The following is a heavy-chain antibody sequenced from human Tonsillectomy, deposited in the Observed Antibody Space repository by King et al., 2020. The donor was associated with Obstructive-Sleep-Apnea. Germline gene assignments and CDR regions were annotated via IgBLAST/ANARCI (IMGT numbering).Heavy chain of an antibody. CDR1: GFTFEDYA. CDR3: ASNHREVAGTFDY. Sequence: QLVQSGGGLVQPGRSLRLSCAASGFTFEDYAMHWFRQTPGKGLECVSGVVWNSGYRGYADSVKGRFTISRDNSKNSLYLQMNNLRTEDTALYYCASNHREVAGTFDYWGQGTLVTVSS. J-gene: IGHJ4*02. D-gene: IGHD6-19*01. CDR2: VVWNSGYR. V-gene: IGHV3-9*01.